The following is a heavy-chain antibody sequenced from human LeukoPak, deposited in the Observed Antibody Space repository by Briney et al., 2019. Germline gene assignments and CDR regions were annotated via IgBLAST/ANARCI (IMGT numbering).Heavy chain of an antibody. D-gene: IGHD1-26*01. CDR1: GGTFSSYA. Sequence: SVKVSCKASGGTFSSYAISWVRQAPGQGLEWMGGIIPIFGTANYAQKFQGRVTITTDESTSTAYMELSSLRSEDPAVYYCAREVWEGSIVEARSVFDYWGQGTLVTVSS. CDR3: AREVWEGSIVEARSVFDY. V-gene: IGHV1-69*05. J-gene: IGHJ4*02. CDR2: IIPIFGTA.